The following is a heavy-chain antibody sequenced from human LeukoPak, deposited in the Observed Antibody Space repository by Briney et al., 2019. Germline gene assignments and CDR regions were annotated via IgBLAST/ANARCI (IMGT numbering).Heavy chain of an antibody. CDR1: GFTFSSYG. J-gene: IGHJ6*02. CDR3: AKDLSSVAGSYYYYYGMDV. V-gene: IGHV3-30*18. CDR2: ISYDGSNK. D-gene: IGHD6-19*01. Sequence: PGGSLRLSCAASGFTFSSYGMHWVRQAPGKGLEWVAVISYDGSNKYYADSVKGRFTISRDNSKNTLYLQMNSLRAEDTAVYYCAKDLSSVAGSYYYYYGMDVWGQGTTVTVSS.